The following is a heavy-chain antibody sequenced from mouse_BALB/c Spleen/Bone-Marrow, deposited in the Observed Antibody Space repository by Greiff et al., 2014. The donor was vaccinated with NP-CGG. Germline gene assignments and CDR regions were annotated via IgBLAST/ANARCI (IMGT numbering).Heavy chain of an antibody. Sequence: QVQLQQSGAELAKPGASVKMSCKVSDYTFTSYWIHWVKQWPGQGLEWIGYIDPRTANTEYSQKFKDKATLTADKSSSTAYMQLSSLTSEDSAVYYCARYWDAYWGQGTLVTVSA. D-gene: IGHD4-1*01. J-gene: IGHJ3*01. V-gene: IGHV1-7*01. CDR3: ARYWDAY. CDR2: IDPRTANT. CDR1: DYTFTSYW.